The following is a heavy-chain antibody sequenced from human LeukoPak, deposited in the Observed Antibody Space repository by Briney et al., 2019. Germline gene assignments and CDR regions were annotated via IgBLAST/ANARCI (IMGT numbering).Heavy chain of an antibody. D-gene: IGHD2-15*01. Sequence: GGSLRLSCAASGFTVGSNYIGWVRQAPGRGLECVSLIYTSGNTYYPDSVKGRFTISRDTSKNTLYLQMNSLRAEDTAVYYCAKALRSVVVAATFDYWGQGTLVTVSS. J-gene: IGHJ4*02. CDR3: AKALRSVVVAATFDY. CDR2: IYTSGNT. CDR1: GFTVGSNY. V-gene: IGHV3-53*01.